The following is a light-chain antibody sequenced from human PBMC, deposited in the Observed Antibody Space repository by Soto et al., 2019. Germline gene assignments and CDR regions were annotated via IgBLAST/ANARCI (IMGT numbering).Light chain of an antibody. V-gene: IGKV3-11*01. Sequence: EIVLTQSPATLSLSPGDGATLSCRASQSVSSYLAWYQQKPGQAPRLLIYDASSRATGIPARFSGSGSGTDFTLTIISLEPEDFAVYYCQQRSNWPTFGGGTKVEIK. CDR3: QQRSNWPT. CDR2: DAS. J-gene: IGKJ4*01. CDR1: QSVSSY.